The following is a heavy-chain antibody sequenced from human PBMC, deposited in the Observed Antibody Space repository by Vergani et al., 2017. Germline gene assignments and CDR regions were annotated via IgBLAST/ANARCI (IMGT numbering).Heavy chain of an antibody. J-gene: IGHJ4*02. D-gene: IGHD1-26*01. CDR1: GFTVSSNY. CDR3: ARGPGGGGNYEXLDY. V-gene: IGHV3-53*04. CDR2: IYSDGRT. Sequence: EVQLVESGGGLVQPGGSLRLSCAASGFTVSSNYMTWVRQAPGKGLEWVSVIYSDGRTYYADSVKGRFTISRHNSKNTLYLQMSSLRTEDTAVYFCARGPGGGGNYEXLDYWGQGTLVTVSS.